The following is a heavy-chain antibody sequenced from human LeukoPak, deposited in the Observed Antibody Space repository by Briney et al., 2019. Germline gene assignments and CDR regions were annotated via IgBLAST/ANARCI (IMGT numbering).Heavy chain of an antibody. CDR3: AKLGGYYDNSGSRYFDY. CDR2: ISYDGSNK. CDR1: GFTFSSYA. D-gene: IGHD3-22*01. Sequence: PGGSLRLSCAASGFTFSSYAMHWVRQAPGKGLEWVAVISYDGSNKYYADSVKGRFTISRDNSKNTLYLQMNSLRAEDTAVYYCAKLGGYYDNSGSRYFDYWGQGTLVTVSS. V-gene: IGHV3-30-3*02. J-gene: IGHJ4*02.